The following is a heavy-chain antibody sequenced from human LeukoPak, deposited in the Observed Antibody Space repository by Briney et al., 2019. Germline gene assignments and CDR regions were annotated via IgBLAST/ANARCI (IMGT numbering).Heavy chain of an antibody. CDR3: ARDSGYYEIWAPFDY. D-gene: IGHD3-3*01. CDR1: GFTFSSYA. CDR2: ISYDGSNK. V-gene: IGHV3-30-3*01. Sequence: GGSLRLSCAASGFTFSSYAMHWVRQAPGKGLEWVAVISYDGSNKYYADSVKGRFTISRDNAKNSLYLQMNSLRAEDTAVYYCARDSGYYEIWAPFDYWGQGTLVTVSS. J-gene: IGHJ4*02.